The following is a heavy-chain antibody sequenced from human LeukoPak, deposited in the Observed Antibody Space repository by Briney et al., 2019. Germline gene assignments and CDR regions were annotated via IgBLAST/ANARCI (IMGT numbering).Heavy chain of an antibody. D-gene: IGHD5-12*01. CDR1: GGSISSGGYY. J-gene: IGHJ4*02. Sequence: SQILSLTCTVSGGSISSGGYYWSWIRQPPGKGLEWIGYIYHSGSTYYNPSLKSRVTISVDRSKNQFSLKLSSETAADTAVYYCATLHSGYYFDYWGQGTLVTVSS. CDR2: IYHSGST. CDR3: ATLHSGYYFDY. V-gene: IGHV4-30-2*01.